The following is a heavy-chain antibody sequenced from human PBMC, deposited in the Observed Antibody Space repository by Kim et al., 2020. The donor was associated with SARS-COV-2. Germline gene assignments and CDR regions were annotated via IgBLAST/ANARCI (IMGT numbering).Heavy chain of an antibody. J-gene: IGHJ4*02. Sequence: SETLSLTCTVSGGSISSSSYYWGWIRQPPGKGLEWIGSIYYSGSTYYNPSLKSRVTISVDTSKNQFSLKLSSVTAADTAVYYCASTGDSSGYLASFDYWGQGTLVTVSS. V-gene: IGHV4-39*01. CDR3: ASTGDSSGYLASFDY. CDR2: IYYSGST. CDR1: GGSISSSSYY. D-gene: IGHD3-22*01.